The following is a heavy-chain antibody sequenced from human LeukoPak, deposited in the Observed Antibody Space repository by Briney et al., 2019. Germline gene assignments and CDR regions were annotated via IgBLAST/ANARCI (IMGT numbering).Heavy chain of an antibody. J-gene: IGHJ4*02. CDR1: GVSVSSGSYY. Sequence: SETLSLTCTVSGVSVSSGSYYWSWVRQPPGKGLEWIGYIYYSGSTNYNPSLKSRVTISADTSKNQFSLKLSSVTAADTAVYYCARDQNEYYYDSSGYSLWGQGTLVTISS. CDR2: IYYSGST. V-gene: IGHV4-61*01. CDR3: ARDQNEYYYDSSGYSL. D-gene: IGHD3-22*01.